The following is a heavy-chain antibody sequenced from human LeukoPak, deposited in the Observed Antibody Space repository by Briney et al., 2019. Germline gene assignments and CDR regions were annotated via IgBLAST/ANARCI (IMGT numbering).Heavy chain of an antibody. CDR3: ARGIYDYVWGRIDY. CDR1: GGTFSSYA. V-gene: IGHV1-69*04. D-gene: IGHD3-16*01. Sequence: GASVKVSCKASGGTFSSYAISWVRQAPGQGLERMGRIIPILGIANYAQKFQGRVTITADKSTSTAYMELSSLRPEDTAVYYCARGIYDYVWGRIDYWGQGTLVTVSS. J-gene: IGHJ4*02. CDR2: IIPILGIA.